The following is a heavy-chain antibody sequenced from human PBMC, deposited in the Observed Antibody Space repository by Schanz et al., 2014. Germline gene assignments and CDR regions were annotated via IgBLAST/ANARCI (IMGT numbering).Heavy chain of an antibody. CDR1: GFDFNSYS. CDR3: AKLSSSGRLAGYFDY. Sequence: DVQLLESGGGLVQPGGSLRLSCEASGFDFNSYSMNWVRQVPGKGLEWVSGFIVDSGNTYYAGSVKGRFSISRDYSKNTLYLQMSSLRAEDTAIYYCAKLSSSGRLAGYFDYWGQGALVTVSS. V-gene: IGHV3-23*01. D-gene: IGHD6-19*01. CDR2: FIVDSGNT. J-gene: IGHJ4*02.